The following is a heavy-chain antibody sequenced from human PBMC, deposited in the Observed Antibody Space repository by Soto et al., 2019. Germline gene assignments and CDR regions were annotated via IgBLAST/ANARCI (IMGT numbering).Heavy chain of an antibody. D-gene: IGHD3-22*01. CDR3: ARDQLIVPAHDFFYGSDV. Sequence: DVQLVESGGGLVQPGESLKLSCEVSGFTFSMYSMSWVRQAPGKGLEWVAKIPQEGGDGHYLDSVKGRFIISRDNAKNSLYLQMNSLRGKDTAVYYCARDQLIVPAHDFFYGSDVWGQGATVTVSS. J-gene: IGHJ6*02. CDR1: GFTFSMYS. CDR2: IPQEGGDG. V-gene: IGHV3-7*03.